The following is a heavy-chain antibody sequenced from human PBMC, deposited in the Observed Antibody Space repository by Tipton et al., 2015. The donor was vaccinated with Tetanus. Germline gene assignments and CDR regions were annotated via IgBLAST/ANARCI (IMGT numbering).Heavy chain of an antibody. CDR1: GALLTTGGYS. J-gene: IGHJ3*01. D-gene: IGHD2-2*01. Sequence: TLSLTCNVTGALLTTGGYSWGWIRQPPGQGLEWIGYIFHSGSTNYSPSLKSRVAISMDTSKNQISLKLSSVTAADTAVYYCARRSYCSSSRCFDAFDLWGQGTMVTVSS. CDR2: IFHSGST. CDR3: ARRSYCSSSRCFDAFDL. V-gene: IGHV4-30-2*01.